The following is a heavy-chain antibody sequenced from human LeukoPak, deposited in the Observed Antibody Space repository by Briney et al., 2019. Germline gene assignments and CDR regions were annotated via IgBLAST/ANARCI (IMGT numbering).Heavy chain of an antibody. J-gene: IGHJ6*03. CDR2: IFYSGST. D-gene: IGHD6-6*01. CDR1: GGSISTSSYY. V-gene: IGHV4-39*07. Sequence: PSETLSLTCTVSGGSISTSSYYWGWVRQPPGKGLEWIGNIFYSGSTYYNPSLKSRVTISVDTSKNQFSLKLSSVTAADTAVYYCARDRGRSSSSNYYYYYMDVWGKGTTVTVSS. CDR3: ARDRGRSSSSNYYYYYMDV.